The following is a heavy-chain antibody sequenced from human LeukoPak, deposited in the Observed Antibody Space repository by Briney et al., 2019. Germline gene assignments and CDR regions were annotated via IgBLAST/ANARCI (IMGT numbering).Heavy chain of an antibody. D-gene: IGHD3-10*01. V-gene: IGHV3-30*18. CDR1: GFTFSSYG. J-gene: IGHJ3*02. CDR2: LSYDGSNK. CDR3: AKGPVLLWFGDPNGGAFDI. Sequence: GRSLRLSCAASGFTFSSYGMHWVRQAPGKGLEWVAVLSYDGSNKYYADSVKGRFTISRDNSKNTLYLQMNSLRAEDTAVYYCAKGPVLLWFGDPNGGAFDIWGQGTMVTVSS.